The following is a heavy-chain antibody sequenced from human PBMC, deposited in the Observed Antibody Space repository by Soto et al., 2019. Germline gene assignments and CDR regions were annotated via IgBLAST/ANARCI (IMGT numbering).Heavy chain of an antibody. CDR1: GCTFSSYA. CDR2: IIPIFGTA. J-gene: IGHJ3*02. D-gene: IGHD1-1*01. V-gene: IGHV1-69*13. Sequence: SVKVSCKTSGCTFSSYAISWVGQAPGQGLEWMGGIIPIFGTANYAQKFQGRVTITADESTSTAYMELSSLRSEDTAVYYCARGTTGHDAFDIWGQGTMVTVSS. CDR3: ARGTTGHDAFDI.